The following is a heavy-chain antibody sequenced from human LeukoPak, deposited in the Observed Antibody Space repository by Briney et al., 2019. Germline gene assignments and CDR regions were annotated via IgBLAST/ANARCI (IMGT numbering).Heavy chain of an antibody. CDR3: AREHSASALDY. Sequence: RASVKVSCKASGYIFSSYYMHWVRQAPGQGLEWMGIINPRGDSTTYAQKFQGRLTMTKDMSTSTLYMELSSLRSEDTDVYYCAREHSASALDYWGQGTLVTVSS. CDR2: INPRGDST. J-gene: IGHJ4*02. CDR1: GYIFSSYY. D-gene: IGHD1-26*01. V-gene: IGHV1-46*01.